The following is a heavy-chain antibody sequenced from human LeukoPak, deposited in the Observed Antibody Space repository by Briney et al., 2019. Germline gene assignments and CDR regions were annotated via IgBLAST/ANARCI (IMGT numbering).Heavy chain of an antibody. CDR1: GYTLTELS. Sequence: ASVKVSCKVSGYTLTELSMHWVRQAPGKGLEWMGGFDPEDGETIYAQKFQGRVTMTEDTSTDTAYMELSSLRSEDTAVYYRATRESSMVRGPFDYWGQGTLVTVSS. CDR2: FDPEDGET. J-gene: IGHJ4*02. D-gene: IGHD3-10*01. V-gene: IGHV1-24*01. CDR3: ATRESSMVRGPFDY.